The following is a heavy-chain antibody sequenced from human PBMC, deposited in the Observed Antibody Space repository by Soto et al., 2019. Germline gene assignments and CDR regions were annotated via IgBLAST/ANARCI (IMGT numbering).Heavy chain of an antibody. CDR1: GGSITTGHW. CDR3: ARGFSFSDNSDNDRIYFYYGLNV. CDR2: IYQSGIT. J-gene: IGHJ6*02. Sequence: SETLSLTCDVSGGSITTGHWWTWVRQSPGKGLEWIGEIYQSGITNYNPSLNSRLSISMDQSKNQFSLKLTSVTAADTALYFCARGFSFSDNSDNDRIYFYYGLNVWGQGTTVTVSS. V-gene: IGHV4-4*02. D-gene: IGHD2-15*01.